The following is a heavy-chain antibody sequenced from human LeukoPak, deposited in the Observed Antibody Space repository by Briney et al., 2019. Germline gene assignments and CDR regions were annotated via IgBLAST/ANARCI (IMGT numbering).Heavy chain of an antibody. CDR2: ISAYNGNT. V-gene: IGHV1-18*01. CDR1: GYTFTSYG. Sequence: ASVKVSCKASGYTFTSYGISWVRQAPGQGLEWMGWISAYNGNTNYAQKLQGRVTMTRDTSISTAYMELSRLRSDDTAVYYCARDTLRYYYGSGSYYPEYYYYGMDVWGQGTTVTVSS. J-gene: IGHJ6*02. CDR3: ARDTLRYYYGSGSYYPEYYYYGMDV. D-gene: IGHD3-10*01.